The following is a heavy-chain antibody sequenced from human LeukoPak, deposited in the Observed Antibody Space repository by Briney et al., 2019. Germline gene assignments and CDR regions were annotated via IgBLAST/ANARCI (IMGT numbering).Heavy chain of an antibody. CDR3: GARPAVDGPIES. CDR1: GVSLHRSF. Sequence: PSETLSLTCVVSGVSLHRSFWTWVRQPPGKGLEWIGGIYSSGTTAYSPSLKSGLTISIDTSSNKFSLRLVYMPAADTAGYFCGARPAVDGPIESWGQGILVA. J-gene: IGHJ4*02. D-gene: IGHD2-15*01. V-gene: IGHV4-59*03. CDR2: IYSSGTT.